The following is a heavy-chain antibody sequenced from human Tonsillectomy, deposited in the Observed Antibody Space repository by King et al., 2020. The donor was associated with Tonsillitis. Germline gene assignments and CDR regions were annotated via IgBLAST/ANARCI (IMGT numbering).Heavy chain of an antibody. CDR2: MSYDGSNK. V-gene: IGHV3-30-3*01. CDR1: GFTFRYHA. D-gene: IGHD2-2*02. J-gene: IGHJ6*02. Sequence: VQLVESGGGVVQPGRSLRLSCAASGFTFRYHAMHWVRQAPGKGLEWVAVMSYDGSNKYYADSVKGRFTISRDNSKNTLYLQMNSLRAEDTAVYYCARGLGEFAINYYYYGMDVWGQGTTVTVSS. CDR3: ARGLGEFAINYYYYGMDV.